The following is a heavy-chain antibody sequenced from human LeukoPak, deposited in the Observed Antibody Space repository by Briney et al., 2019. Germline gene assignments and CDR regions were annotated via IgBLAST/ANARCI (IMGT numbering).Heavy chain of an antibody. J-gene: IGHJ4*02. CDR2: IQYDGDNK. CDR3: AKRWDSTWSYFDL. V-gene: IGHV3-30*02. CDR1: GFTFTRSA. Sequence: GGSLRLSCVASGFTFTRSAMYWVRQAPGKGLEWVAFIQYDGDNKYYADSVKGRFTISRDDSQNTLYLQMNSLTVEDTAVYYCAKRWDSTWSYFDLWGQGTLVTVSS. D-gene: IGHD1-26*01.